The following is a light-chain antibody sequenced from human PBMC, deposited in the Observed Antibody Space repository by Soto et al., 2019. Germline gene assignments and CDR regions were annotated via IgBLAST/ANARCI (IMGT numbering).Light chain of an antibody. Sequence: DIQLTQSPSFLSASVGDRVTITCRASQGISSYLAWYQQPPGKAPKLLIYGASTLQRGVSSRFSGSGSGTEFTLTISSLQPEDFATYYCQHLNTYPRTFDQGTKLEVK. CDR3: QHLNTYPRT. CDR1: QGISSY. V-gene: IGKV1-9*01. J-gene: IGKJ2*01. CDR2: GAS.